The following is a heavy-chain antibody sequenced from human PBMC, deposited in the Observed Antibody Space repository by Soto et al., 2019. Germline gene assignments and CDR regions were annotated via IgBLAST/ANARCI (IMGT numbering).Heavy chain of an antibody. D-gene: IGHD2-2*01. CDR2: ISAYNGNS. J-gene: IGHJ4*02. CDR1: GYTFTSYG. CDR3: ARVKGLNRDIVVVPAAMWVDY. V-gene: IGHV1-18*01. Sequence: QVQLVQSGAEVKKPGASVKVSCKASGYTFTSYGISWVRQAPGQGLEWMGWISAYNGNSNYAQKLQGRVTMTTDTSTSTAYMELRSLRSDDTAVYYCARVKGLNRDIVVVPAAMWVDYWGQGTLVTVSS.